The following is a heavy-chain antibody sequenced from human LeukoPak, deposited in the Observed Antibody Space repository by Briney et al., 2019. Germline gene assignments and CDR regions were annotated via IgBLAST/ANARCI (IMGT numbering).Heavy chain of an antibody. V-gene: IGHV1-46*01. J-gene: IGHJ4*02. CDR3: ARVGYCSGGSCYYLLY. CDR1: GYTFTGYY. CDR2: INPSGGST. Sequence: ASVKVSCKASGYTFTGYYMHWVRQAPGQGLEWMGIINPSGGSTSYSQKFQGRVTMTRDTSTSTVYMELSSLRSEDTAVYYCARVGYCSGGSCYYLLYWGQGTLVTVSS. D-gene: IGHD2-15*01.